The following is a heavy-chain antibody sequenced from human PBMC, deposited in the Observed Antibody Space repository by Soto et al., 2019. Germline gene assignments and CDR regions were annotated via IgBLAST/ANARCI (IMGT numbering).Heavy chain of an antibody. J-gene: IGHJ5*02. CDR3: ARAVSPYFGTWFDP. CDR2: ISQTGAT. D-gene: IGHD3-10*01. Sequence: SETLSLTCAVSGGSIASGNSYSWAWIRQPPGRGLEWIGSISQTGATSYNPSLKSRVSVSLDKSKNQFSLRLSSVTAADMAVYYCARAVSPYFGTWFDPWGQGTLVTVSS. CDR1: GGSIASGNSYS. V-gene: IGHV4-30-2*01.